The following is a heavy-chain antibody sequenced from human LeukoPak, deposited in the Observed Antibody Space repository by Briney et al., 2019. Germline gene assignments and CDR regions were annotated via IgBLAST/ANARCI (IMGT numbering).Heavy chain of an antibody. CDR3: ARELRYDNSDSGAF. D-gene: IGHD3-22*01. CDR2: IYYSGST. CDR1: GGSISSSSYY. V-gene: IGHV4-39*07. Sequence: SETLSLTCTVSGGSISSSSYYWGWIRQPPGKGLEWIGSIYYSGSTYYNPSLKSRVTISVDTSKNQFSLKLTSVTAADTALYYCARELRYDNSDSGAFWGRGTVVTVSS. J-gene: IGHJ3*01.